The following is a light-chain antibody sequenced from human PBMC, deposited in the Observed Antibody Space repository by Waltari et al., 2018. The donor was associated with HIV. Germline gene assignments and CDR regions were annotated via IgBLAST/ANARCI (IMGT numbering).Light chain of an antibody. CDR3: SSYTSSSDVV. V-gene: IGLV2-14*01. CDR2: DVS. J-gene: IGLJ2*01. Sequence: QSALTQPASVSGSPGQSITISCTGTSSDVGGYNYVSWYQQHPGKAPKLMIYDVSKRPSGVSNRFSGSKSGNTASLTISGLQAEYEADYYCSSYTSSSDVVFGGGTKLTVL. CDR1: SSDVGGYNY.